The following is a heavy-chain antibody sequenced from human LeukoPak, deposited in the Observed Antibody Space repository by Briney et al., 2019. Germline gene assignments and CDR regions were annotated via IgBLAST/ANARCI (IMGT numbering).Heavy chain of an antibody. V-gene: IGHV4-38-2*01. CDR2: IYHSGST. D-gene: IGHD6-6*01. CDR3: ATLGYSSSSEVD. J-gene: IGHJ4*02. Sequence: ASETLSLTCDVSGYSIRSGYYWGWIRQPPGKGLEWIGSIYHSGSTYYNPSLKSRVTVSVDTSKNQFSLKVNSVTVADTAVYYCATLGYSSSSEVDWGQGTLVTVSS. CDR1: GYSIRSGYY.